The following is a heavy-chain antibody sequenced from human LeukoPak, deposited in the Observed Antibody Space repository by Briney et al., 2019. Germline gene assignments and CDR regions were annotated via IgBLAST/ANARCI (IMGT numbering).Heavy chain of an antibody. CDR1: DGSISSGGYY. Sequence: SETLSLTCTVSDGSISSGGYYWSWIRQHPGKGLEWIGYIYYSGSTYYNPSLKSRVTISVDTSKNQFSLKLSSVTAADTAVYYCARAPGSGSEWFDPWGQGTLVTVSS. J-gene: IGHJ5*02. D-gene: IGHD3-10*01. CDR2: IYYSGST. CDR3: ARAPGSGSEWFDP. V-gene: IGHV4-31*03.